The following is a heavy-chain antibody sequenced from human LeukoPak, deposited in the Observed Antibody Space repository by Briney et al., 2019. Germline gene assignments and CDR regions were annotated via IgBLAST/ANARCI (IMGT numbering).Heavy chain of an antibody. CDR2: IKQGGSEK. V-gene: IGHV3-7*01. CDR1: GFTLSSFW. Sequence: GGSLRLSCAAPGFTLSSFWMSWVRHAPEKGREWVANIKQGGSEKYYVDSVKGRFTTSRDNAKNTLYLQMNSLSAEDTAVYYCARNMTIVVVYDAFDIWGQGTMVTVPS. D-gene: IGHD3-22*01. J-gene: IGHJ3*02. CDR3: ARNMTIVVVYDAFDI.